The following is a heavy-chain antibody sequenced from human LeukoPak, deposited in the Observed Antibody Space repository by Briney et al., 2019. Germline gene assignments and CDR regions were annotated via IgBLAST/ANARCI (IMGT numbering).Heavy chain of an antibody. CDR3: TTDSLWLEGIGDYYYGMDV. CDR2: IKSKTDGGTT. V-gene: IGHV3-15*01. J-gene: IGHJ6*02. D-gene: IGHD6-19*01. CDR1: GFTFSNFW. Sequence: PGGSLRLSCAASGFTFSNFWMSWVRQAPGKGLEWVGRIKSKTDGGTTDYAAPVKGRFTISRDDSKNTLYLQMNSLKTEDTAVYYCTTDSLWLEGIGDYYYGMDVWGQGTTVTVSS.